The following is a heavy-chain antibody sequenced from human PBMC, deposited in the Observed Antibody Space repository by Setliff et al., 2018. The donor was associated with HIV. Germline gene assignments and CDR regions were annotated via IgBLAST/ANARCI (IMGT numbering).Heavy chain of an antibody. CDR2: VYYSGST. V-gene: IGHV4-59*01. J-gene: IGHJ6*03. Sequence: SETLSLTCTVSGDPISTYYWSWVRKPPGKGLEWIGYVYYSGSTSYSPSLRGRVTMSVDPSKNQFSLKLNSVAAADTAIYYCARGNYDTSDYYTNFYYYYMDVWGKGTAVTVSS. D-gene: IGHD3-22*01. CDR3: ARGNYDTSDYYTNFYYYYMDV. CDR1: GDPISTYY.